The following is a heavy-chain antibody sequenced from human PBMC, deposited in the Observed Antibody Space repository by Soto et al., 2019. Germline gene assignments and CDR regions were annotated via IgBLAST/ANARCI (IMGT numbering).Heavy chain of an antibody. D-gene: IGHD4-17*01. J-gene: IGHJ5*02. CDR1: GFTFSSYG. CDR3: AKDSVRGLRKTNKGWFDP. CDR2: ISYDGSNK. V-gene: IGHV3-30*18. Sequence: GGSLRLSCAASGFTFSSYGMHWVRQAPGKGLEWVAVISYDGSNKYYADSVKGRFTISRDNSKNTLYLQMNSLRAEDTAVYYCAKDSVRGLRKTNKGWFDPWGQGTLVTVSS.